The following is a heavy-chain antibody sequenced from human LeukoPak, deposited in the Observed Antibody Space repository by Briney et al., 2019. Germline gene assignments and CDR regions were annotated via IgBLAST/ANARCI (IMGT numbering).Heavy chain of an antibody. V-gene: IGHV4-39*07. CDR2: IYYSGST. J-gene: IGHJ3*02. CDR1: GDSISGSKYY. CDR3: ARDFHIYGNAFHI. D-gene: IGHD1-26*01. Sequence: SETLSLTCTVSGDSISGSKYYWGWIRQPPGKGLEWIGSIYYSGSTYYNPSLKSRVAISVDTSNNQFSLKLNSVTAADTALYYCARDFHIYGNAFHIWGLGSMVTVSS.